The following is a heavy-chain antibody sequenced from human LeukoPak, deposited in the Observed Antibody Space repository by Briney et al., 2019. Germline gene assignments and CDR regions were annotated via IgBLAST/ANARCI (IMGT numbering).Heavy chain of an antibody. CDR2: INAGNGNT. CDR1: GYTFTSYA. CDR3: ARDGAHYYDSSGYRRPASHYYYRDV. D-gene: IGHD3-22*01. V-gene: IGHV1-3*03. J-gene: IGHJ6*03. Sequence: ASVTVSCKASGYTFTSYAMHWVRQAPGQRLEWMGWINAGNGNTKYSQEFQGRVTITRDTSASTAYMELGSVSSEDMAVYYWARDGAHYYDSSGYRRPASHYYYRDVWGKETTHTVSS.